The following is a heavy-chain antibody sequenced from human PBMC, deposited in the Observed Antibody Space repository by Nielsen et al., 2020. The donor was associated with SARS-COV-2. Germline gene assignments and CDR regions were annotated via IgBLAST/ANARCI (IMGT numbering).Heavy chain of an antibody. Sequence: SETLSLTCSVSGDSVSEYYWSWLRQAPGKEPEWIGYIFYSGTTDYNPSLRNRVSISMDTSKNQLSLRLRSVTAADTAVYYCARLDQELLTTWGQGTLVTVSS. CDR2: IFYSGTT. V-gene: IGHV4-59*08. CDR1: GDSVSEYY. D-gene: IGHD6-13*01. J-gene: IGHJ4*02. CDR3: ARLDQELLTT.